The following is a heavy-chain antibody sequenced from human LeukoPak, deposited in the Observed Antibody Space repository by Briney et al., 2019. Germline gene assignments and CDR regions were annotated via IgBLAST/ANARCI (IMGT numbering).Heavy chain of an antibody. CDR2: ISSSGSTI. Sequence: GGSLRLSCAASGFTFSDYYMSWIRQAPGKGLEWVSYISSSGSTIYYADSVKGRFTTSRDNAKNSLYLQMNSLRAEDTAVYYCARLDDYGDYEDPWGQGTLVTVSS. J-gene: IGHJ5*02. CDR3: ARLDDYGDYEDP. D-gene: IGHD4-17*01. CDR1: GFTFSDYY. V-gene: IGHV3-11*01.